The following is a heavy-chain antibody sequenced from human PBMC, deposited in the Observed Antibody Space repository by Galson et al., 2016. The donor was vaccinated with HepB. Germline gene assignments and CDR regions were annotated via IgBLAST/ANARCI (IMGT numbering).Heavy chain of an antibody. Sequence: SLRLSCAASGFSFSAYWMYWVRQAPGRGLVWVSRINSDGTTTNYADSVKGRFTVSRDNANNTHHLQMNSLRAEDTAVYYCARAPSRDYGSFDYWGQGALVTVSS. CDR3: ARAPSRDYGSFDY. D-gene: IGHD4-17*01. CDR1: GFSFSAYW. J-gene: IGHJ4*02. CDR2: INSDGTTT. V-gene: IGHV3-74*01.